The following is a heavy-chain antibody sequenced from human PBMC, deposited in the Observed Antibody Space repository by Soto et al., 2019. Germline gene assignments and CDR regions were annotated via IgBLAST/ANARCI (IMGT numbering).Heavy chain of an antibody. D-gene: IGHD6-19*01. CDR3: ARDILGAGDSSGWYSYFDY. J-gene: IGHJ4*02. V-gene: IGHV3-30-3*01. Sequence: QVQLVESGGGVVQPGRSLRLSCAASGFTFSSYAMHWVRQAPGKGLEWVAVISYDGSNKYYADSVKGRFTISRDNSKNTLYMQMNRLRAENTAVYYCARDILGAGDSSGWYSYFDYWGQGTLVTVSS. CDR2: ISYDGSNK. CDR1: GFTFSSYA.